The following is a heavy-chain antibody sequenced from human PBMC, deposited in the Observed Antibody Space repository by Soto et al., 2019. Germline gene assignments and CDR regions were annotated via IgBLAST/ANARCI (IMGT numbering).Heavy chain of an antibody. CDR3: ARTPDYYYYYFDY. J-gene: IGHJ4*02. CDR2: IYPDDSTI. V-gene: IGHV5-51*01. CDR1: GYRFTSYW. D-gene: IGHD3-10*01. Sequence: PGESLKISCKCSGYRFTSYWIALVRQMPGKGLEWMGIIYPDDSTITYSPSFQGQVTISVDKSISTAYLQWSSLKASDTAMYYCARTPDYYYYYFDYWGQGTLVTVSS.